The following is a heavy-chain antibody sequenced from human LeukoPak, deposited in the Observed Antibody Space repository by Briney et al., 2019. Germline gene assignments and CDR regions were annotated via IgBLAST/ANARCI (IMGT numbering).Heavy chain of an antibody. CDR1: GYTFTSYG. J-gene: IGHJ4*02. CDR3: VRAVYCSSTSCYRGPPVDY. V-gene: IGHV1-18*04. Sequence: ASVKVSCNASGYTFTSYGISWVRQAPGQGLECMGWISAYNGNTNYAQKLQGRVTMTTDTSTSTAYMELRSLRFDDTAVYYSVRAVYCSSTSCYRGPPVDYWGQGTLVTVSS. D-gene: IGHD2-2*01. CDR2: ISAYNGNT.